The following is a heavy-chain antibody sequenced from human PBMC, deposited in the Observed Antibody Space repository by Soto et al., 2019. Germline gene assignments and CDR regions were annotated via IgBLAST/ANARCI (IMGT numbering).Heavy chain of an antibody. J-gene: IGHJ4*02. CDR1: GGTFSSYT. Sequence: QVQLVQSGAEVKKPGSSVKVSCKASGGTFSSYTISWVRQAPGQGLEWMGRIIPILGIANYAQKFQGRVTITADKSTSTAYMELSSLRSEDTAVYYCARLVYCSRTSCYGLDYWGQGTLVTVSS. CDR3: ARLVYCSRTSCYGLDY. D-gene: IGHD2-2*01. V-gene: IGHV1-69*02. CDR2: IIPILGIA.